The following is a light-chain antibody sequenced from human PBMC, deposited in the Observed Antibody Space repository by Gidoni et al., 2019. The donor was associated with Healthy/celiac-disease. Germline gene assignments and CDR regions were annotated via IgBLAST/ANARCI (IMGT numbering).Light chain of an antibody. V-gene: IGKV3-11*01. CDR1: QSVSSY. J-gene: IGKJ4*01. Sequence: LVLTQSPATLSLSPGERATLSCRASQSVSSYLAWYQQKPGQAPRLLIYDASNRATGIPARFSGSGSGTDFTLTISSLEPEDFAVYYCQQRSNGLTFGGGTKVEIK. CDR2: DAS. CDR3: QQRSNGLT.